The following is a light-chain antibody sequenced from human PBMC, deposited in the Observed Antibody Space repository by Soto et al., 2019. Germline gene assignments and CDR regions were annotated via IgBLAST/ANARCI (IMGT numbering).Light chain of an antibody. CDR1: QSVSRY. CDR2: DAS. Sequence: EIVFTQSPATPSLSPGERATLSCRASQSVSRYLAWYQQKPGQAPRLLIYDASNRATGIPARFSGSGSGTDFTLTISRLEPEDFAVYYCQQRSNWPITFGQGTRLEIK. J-gene: IGKJ5*01. V-gene: IGKV3-11*01. CDR3: QQRSNWPIT.